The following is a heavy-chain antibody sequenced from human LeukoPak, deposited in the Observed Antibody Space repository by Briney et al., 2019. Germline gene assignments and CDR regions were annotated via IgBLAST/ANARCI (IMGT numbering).Heavy chain of an antibody. CDR2: ISSNGGST. Sequence: PGGSLRLSCAASGFTFSSYAMHWVRQAPGKGLEYVSAISSNGGSTYYANSVKGGFTISRDNSKNTLYLQMGSLRAEDMAVYYCARVRLSGSYFFDYWGQGTLVTVSS. V-gene: IGHV3-64*01. CDR3: ARVRLSGSYFFDY. J-gene: IGHJ4*02. CDR1: GFTFSSYA. D-gene: IGHD1-26*01.